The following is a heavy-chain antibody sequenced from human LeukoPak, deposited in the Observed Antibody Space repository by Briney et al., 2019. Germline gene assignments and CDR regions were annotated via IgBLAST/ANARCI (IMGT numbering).Heavy chain of an antibody. D-gene: IGHD1-7*01. J-gene: IGHJ6*02. Sequence: SETLSLTCTVSGGSISSYYWSWIRQTPGKGLEWIGYIYYSGSTNYNPSLKSRVTISVDTSKNQFSLKLSSVTAADTAVYYCARDNWNYGSSMDVWGQGTTVTVSS. CDR1: GGSISSYY. CDR2: IYYSGST. V-gene: IGHV4-59*13. CDR3: ARDNWNYGSSMDV.